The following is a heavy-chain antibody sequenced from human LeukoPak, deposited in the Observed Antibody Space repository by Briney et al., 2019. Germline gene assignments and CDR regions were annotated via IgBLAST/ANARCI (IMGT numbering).Heavy chain of an antibody. CDR3: ARGEYYDTLTAYFHAFDI. V-gene: IGHV4-59*01. D-gene: IGHD3-9*01. CDR1: GGSFSAYY. J-gene: IGHJ3*02. CDR2: ISYSGST. Sequence: PSETLSLTCTVSGGSFSAYYWNWLRQPPGKGLEWIGYISYSGSTNSNPSLKSRLIISVDTSKHQFSLELSSVTAADTAVYYCARGEYYDTLTAYFHAFDIWGQGTMVTVSS.